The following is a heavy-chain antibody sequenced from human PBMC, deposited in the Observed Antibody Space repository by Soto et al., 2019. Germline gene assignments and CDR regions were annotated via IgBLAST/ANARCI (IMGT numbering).Heavy chain of an antibody. D-gene: IGHD2-21*02. Sequence: GGSLRLSCAASGFTSSDYSMTWIRQAPGKGLECVAYISSRSVTIHYSDSVKGRFTISRDNAKKTLYLEMNSLRAEDTAVYYCAKDSPGGDYGLDYWGQGIPVTVSS. V-gene: IGHV3-11*01. CDR1: GFTSSDYS. J-gene: IGHJ4*02. CDR3: AKDSPGGDYGLDY. CDR2: ISSRSVTI.